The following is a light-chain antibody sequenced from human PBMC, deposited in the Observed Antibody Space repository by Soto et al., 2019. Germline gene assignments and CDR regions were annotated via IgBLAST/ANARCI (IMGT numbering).Light chain of an antibody. CDR1: SSNIGAGYD. Sequence: QSVLTQPPSVSGAPGQRVTISCTGSSSNIGAGYDVHWYQQLPGTSPKLLIYGNINRPSGVPDRFSASTSGTSASLAITGLQAADEADYYCQSYDSSLSGYVFGTGTKVTVL. V-gene: IGLV1-40*01. J-gene: IGLJ1*01. CDR2: GNI. CDR3: QSYDSSLSGYV.